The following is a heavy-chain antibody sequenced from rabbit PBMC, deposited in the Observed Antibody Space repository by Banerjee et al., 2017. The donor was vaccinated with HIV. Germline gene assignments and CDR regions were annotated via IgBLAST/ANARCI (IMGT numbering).Heavy chain of an antibody. CDR1: GFSFSSSYW. J-gene: IGHJ6*01. V-gene: IGHV1S40*01. D-gene: IGHD6-1*01. CDR3: ARGPMGSDGTLTDYGMDL. CDR2: STSGIT. Sequence: QSLEESGGDLVKPGASLTLTCTASGFSFSSSYWIYWVRQAPGKGLEWIACSTSGITFYASWASGRFTISKTSSTTVTLQMTSLTAADTATYFCARGPMGSDGTLTDYGMDLWGQGTLVTDS.